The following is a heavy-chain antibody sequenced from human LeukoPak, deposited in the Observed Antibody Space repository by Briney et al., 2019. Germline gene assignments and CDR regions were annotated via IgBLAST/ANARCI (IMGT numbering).Heavy chain of an antibody. Sequence: GGSLRLSCTASGFAFNSSFTTWARQAPGTGLEWGSGINGRGVETHYADSAKGRFTISTDNSSSTAYLQLRTLRAEATAVYYCACHCSGSRCSDHDYWGQGTVVTVSS. CDR3: ACHCSGSRCSDHDY. V-gene: IGHV3-23*01. CDR2: INGRGVET. J-gene: IGHJ4*02. CDR1: GFAFNSSF. D-gene: IGHD2-15*01.